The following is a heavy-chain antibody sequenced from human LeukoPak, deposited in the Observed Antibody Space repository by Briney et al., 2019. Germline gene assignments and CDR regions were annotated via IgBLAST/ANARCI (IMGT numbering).Heavy chain of an antibody. CDR2: IYTSGST. CDR1: GGSISSGSYY. J-gene: IGHJ4*02. CDR3: ARSYSGSYYKLDY. D-gene: IGHD3-10*01. V-gene: IGHV4-61*02. Sequence: SETLSLTCTVSGGSISSGSYYWSWIRQPAGKGLEWIGRIYTSGSTNYNPSLKSRVTISVDTSKNQFSLKLSSVTAADTAVYYCARSYSGSYYKLDYWGQGTLVTVSS.